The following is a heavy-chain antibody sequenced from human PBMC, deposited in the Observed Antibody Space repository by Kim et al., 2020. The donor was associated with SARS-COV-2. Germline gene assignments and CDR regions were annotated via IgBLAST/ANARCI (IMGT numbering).Heavy chain of an antibody. Sequence: GGSLRLSCAASGFTFSSYAMSWVRQAPGKGLEWVSAIRGSGGSTYYADSVKGRFTISRDNSKNTLYLQMNSLRAEDTAVYYCAKGFITIFGVAYGMDVWGQGTTVTVSS. D-gene: IGHD3-3*01. V-gene: IGHV3-23*01. CDR1: GFTFSSYA. CDR2: IRGSGGST. CDR3: AKGFITIFGVAYGMDV. J-gene: IGHJ6*02.